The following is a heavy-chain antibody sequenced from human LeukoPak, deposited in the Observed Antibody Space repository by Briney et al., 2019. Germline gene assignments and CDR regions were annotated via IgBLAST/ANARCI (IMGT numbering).Heavy chain of an antibody. J-gene: IGHJ4*02. Sequence: SESLSLTCTVSGGSISSHYWSWIRQPPGKGLGWIGYIYYSGSTNYNPSLKSRVTISVDTSKNQFSLKLSSVTAADTAVYYCARGDYYDSEFDYWGQGTLVTVSS. CDR2: IYYSGST. V-gene: IGHV4-59*11. CDR3: ARGDYYDSEFDY. D-gene: IGHD3-22*01. CDR1: GGSISSHY.